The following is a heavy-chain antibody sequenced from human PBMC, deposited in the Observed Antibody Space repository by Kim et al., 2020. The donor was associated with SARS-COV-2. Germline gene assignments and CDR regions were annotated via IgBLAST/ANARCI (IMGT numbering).Heavy chain of an antibody. CDR3: ARKLLYCSSTSCSSYGRDV. J-gene: IGHJ6*02. CDR2: IWYDGSNK. Sequence: GGSLRLSCAASGFTFSNYGIHWVRQAPGKGLEWVALIWYDGSNKYYADSVKGRFTMSRDNSKNTVSLQMNSLRAEDTAVYYCARKLLYCSSTSCSSYGRDVWGRGTTVSVSS. D-gene: IGHD2-2*01. V-gene: IGHV3-33*01. CDR1: GFTFSNYG.